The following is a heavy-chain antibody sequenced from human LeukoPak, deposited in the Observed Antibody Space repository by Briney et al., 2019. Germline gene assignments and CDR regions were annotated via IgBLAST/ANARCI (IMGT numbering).Heavy chain of an antibody. D-gene: IGHD5-12*01. J-gene: IGHJ4*02. CDR2: IYSGGST. V-gene: IGHV3-66*01. Sequence: PGGSLRLSSAASGFTVSSNYMSWVRQAPGKGLEWVSVIYSGGSTYYADSVKGRFTISRDNSKNTLYLQMNSLRAEDTAVYYCARASHLYSGYQNWGQGTLVTVSS. CDR3: ARASHLYSGYQN. CDR1: GFTVSSNY.